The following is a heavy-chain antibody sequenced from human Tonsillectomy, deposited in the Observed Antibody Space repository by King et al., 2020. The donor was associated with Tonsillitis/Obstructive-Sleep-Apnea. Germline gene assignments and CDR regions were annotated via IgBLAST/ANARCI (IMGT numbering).Heavy chain of an antibody. CDR2: ISRSSSYT. D-gene: IGHD1-20*01. V-gene: IGHV3-11*05. CDR3: ARVTGTTGVPDYYYMDV. Sequence: QLVQSGGGLVKPGGSLRLSCAASGFTFSDNYMSWIRQAPGKGLEWISYISRSSSYTNYADSVKGRFTIARDNAQNSLYLQMNSLRAEDTAVYYCARVTGTTGVPDYYYMDVWGKGTTVTVSS. CDR1: GFTFSDNY. J-gene: IGHJ6*03.